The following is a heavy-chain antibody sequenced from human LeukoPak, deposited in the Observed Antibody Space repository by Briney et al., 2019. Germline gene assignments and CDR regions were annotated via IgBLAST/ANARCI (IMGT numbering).Heavy chain of an antibody. V-gene: IGHV1-2*02. CDR1: GYTFTGYY. Sequence: GASVKVSCKASGYTFTGYYMHWVRQAPGQGLEWMGWINPNSGGTNYAQKFQGRVTMTRDTSISTAYMELSRLRSDDTAVYYCARQVVPAAMLPRFDPWGQGTLVTVSS. CDR2: INPNSGGT. J-gene: IGHJ5*02. CDR3: ARQVVPAAMLPRFDP. D-gene: IGHD2-2*01.